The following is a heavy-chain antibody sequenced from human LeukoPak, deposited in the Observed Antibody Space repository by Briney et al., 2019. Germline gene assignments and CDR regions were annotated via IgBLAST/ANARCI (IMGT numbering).Heavy chain of an antibody. CDR2: IIPIFGTA. CDR3: ARTVQTLWRAGDY. V-gene: IGHV1-69*05. D-gene: IGHD3-16*01. Sequence: ASVKVSCKASGGTFSSYAISWVRQAPGQGLEWMGGIIPIFGTANYAQKLQGRVTMTTDTSTSTAYMELRSLRSDDTAVYYCARTVQTLWRAGDYWGQGTLVTVSS. CDR1: GGTFSSYA. J-gene: IGHJ4*02.